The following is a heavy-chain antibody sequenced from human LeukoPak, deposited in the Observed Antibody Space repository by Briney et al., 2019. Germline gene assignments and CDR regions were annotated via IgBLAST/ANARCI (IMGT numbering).Heavy chain of an antibody. CDR3: ARDPILGPPDYFDY. CDR1: GFTFNSYT. CDR2: TSNDESIK. J-gene: IGHJ4*02. D-gene: IGHD1-14*01. Sequence: PGRSLRLSCAASGFTFNSYTMLWVRQAPGKGLEWVAVTSNDESIKYYADSVKGRFTISRDNSRDTLFLEMSSLRVEDTAVYYCARDPILGPPDYFDYWGRGTLVTVSS. V-gene: IGHV3-30-3*01.